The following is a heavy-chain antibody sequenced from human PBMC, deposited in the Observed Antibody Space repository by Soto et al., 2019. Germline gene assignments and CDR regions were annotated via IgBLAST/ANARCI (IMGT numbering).Heavy chain of an antibody. J-gene: IGHJ5*02. CDR3: ARATPRERIITRGQKRANWFDP. D-gene: IGHD3-10*01. CDR1: GGSFSGYY. V-gene: IGHV4-34*01. CDR2: INHSGSS. Sequence: QVQLQQWGAGLLKPSETLSLTCAVYGGSFSGYYWSWIRQPPGKGLEWIGEINHSGSSNYNPSLKSRVTISVETSKNQFSLKVSSVTAADTAVYYCARATPRERIITRGQKRANWFDPWGQGTLVTVSS.